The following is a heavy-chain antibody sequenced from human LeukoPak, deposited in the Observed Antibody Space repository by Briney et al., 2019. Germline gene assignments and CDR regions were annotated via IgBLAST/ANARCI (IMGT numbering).Heavy chain of an antibody. CDR1: GGTFSSYA. Sequence: SVKVSCKASGGTFSSYAISWVRQAPGQGLEWMGRIIPIFGTANYAQKFQGRVTITTDESTSTAYLELSSLRSEDTAVYYCARGGDSSGWYEKDYFDYWGQGTLVTVSS. D-gene: IGHD6-19*01. J-gene: IGHJ4*02. CDR2: IIPIFGTA. CDR3: ARGGDSSGWYEKDYFDY. V-gene: IGHV1-69*05.